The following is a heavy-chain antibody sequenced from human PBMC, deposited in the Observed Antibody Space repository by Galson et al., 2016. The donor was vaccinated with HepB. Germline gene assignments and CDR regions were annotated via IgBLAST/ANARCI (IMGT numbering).Heavy chain of an antibody. J-gene: IGHJ4*02. V-gene: IGHV1-18*01. CDR2: ISTYSGDT. CDR1: GYTFTTSG. D-gene: IGHD2/OR15-2a*01. CDR3: ARDVQYRFDS. Sequence: SVKVSCKASGYTFTTSGISWVRQAPGQGLEWMGWISTYSGDTKYAQNFQGGLTLTTDSSTTTAYMELRGLRFDDTAMYCCARDVQYRFDSWGQGTLVTVSS.